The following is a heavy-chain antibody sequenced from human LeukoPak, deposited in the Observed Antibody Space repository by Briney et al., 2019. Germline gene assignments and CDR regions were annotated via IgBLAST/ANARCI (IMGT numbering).Heavy chain of an antibody. V-gene: IGHV1-2*02. J-gene: IGHJ4*02. CDR3: ARVMYSSSWVDY. Sequence: ASVKVSCKASGYTFTGYYMHWARQAPGQGLEWMGWINPNSGGTNYAQKFQGRVTMTRDTSISTAYMELSRLRSDDTAVYYCARVMYSSSWVDYWGQGTLVTVSS. D-gene: IGHD6-13*01. CDR1: GYTFTGYY. CDR2: INPNSGGT.